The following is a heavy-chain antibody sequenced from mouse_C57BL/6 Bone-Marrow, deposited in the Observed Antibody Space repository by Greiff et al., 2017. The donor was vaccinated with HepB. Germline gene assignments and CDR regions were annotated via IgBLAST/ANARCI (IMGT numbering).Heavy chain of an antibody. J-gene: IGHJ3*01. CDR3: AREVHSNAGFAY. CDR1: GYSITSGYY. D-gene: IGHD2-5*01. Sequence: VQLQQSGPGLVKPSQSLSLTCSVTGYSITSGYYWNWIRQFPGNKLEWMGYISYDGSNNYNPSLKNRISITRDTSKNQFFLKLNSVTTEDTATYYCAREVHSNAGFAYWGQGTLVTVSA. CDR2: ISYDGSN. V-gene: IGHV3-6*01.